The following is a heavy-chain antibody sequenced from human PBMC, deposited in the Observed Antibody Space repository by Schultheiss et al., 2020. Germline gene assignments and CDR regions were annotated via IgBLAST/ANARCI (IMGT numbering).Heavy chain of an antibody. J-gene: IGHJ4*02. CDR1: GGTFSSYA. CDR3: ARDWGDSFDY. V-gene: IGHV1-2*02. D-gene: IGHD3-16*01. CDR2: INPNSGGT. Sequence: ASVKVSCKASGGTFSSYAISWVRQAPGQGLEWMGGINPNSGGTNYAQKFQGRVTMTRDTSISTAYMELSRLRSDDTAVYYCARDWGDSFDYWGQGTLVTVYS.